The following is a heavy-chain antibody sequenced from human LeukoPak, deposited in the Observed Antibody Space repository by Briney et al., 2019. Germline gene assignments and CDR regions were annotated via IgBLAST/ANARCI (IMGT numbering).Heavy chain of an antibody. J-gene: IGHJ5*02. V-gene: IGHV3-30*04. D-gene: IGHD3-10*01. Sequence: GGSLRLSCAASGFTFSSYAMHWVRQAPGKGLEWVAVISYDGSNKYYADSVRGRFTISRDTSKNMLYLQMNSLRAEDTALYYCVRGLLWFGELLSLALGSWGQGTLVTVSS. CDR3: VRGLLWFGELLSLALGS. CDR1: GFTFSSYA. CDR2: ISYDGSNK.